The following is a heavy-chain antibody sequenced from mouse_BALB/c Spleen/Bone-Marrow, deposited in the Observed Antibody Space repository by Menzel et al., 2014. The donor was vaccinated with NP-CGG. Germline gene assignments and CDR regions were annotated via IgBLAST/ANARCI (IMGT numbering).Heavy chain of an antibody. J-gene: IGHJ4*01. CDR1: GYTFTSYW. CDR3: ARQITTVDYAMDY. D-gene: IGHD1-1*01. V-gene: IGHV1-7*01. CDR2: INPRTGYT. Sequence: VKLAESGAELAKPGASVKMSCKASGYTFTSYWMHWVKQRPGQGLEWIGYINPRTGYTEYNQKFKDKATLTADKSSSTDYMQLSTLTSEDSADYFCARQITTVDYAMDYWGQGPPVTVPS.